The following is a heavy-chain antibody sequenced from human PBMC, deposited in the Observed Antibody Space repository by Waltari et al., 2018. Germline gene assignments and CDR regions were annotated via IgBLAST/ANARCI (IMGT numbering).Heavy chain of an antibody. D-gene: IGHD3-10*01. Sequence: QVQLVESGGGVVQPGGSLRLSCAASGFTFSSYGMHWVRQAPGKGLEWVAFIRYDGSNKYDADSVKGRFTISRDNSKNTLYLQMNSLRAEDTAVYYCAKDYGRYYYGSGSYNPLDYWGQGTLVTVSS. V-gene: IGHV3-30*02. CDR1: GFTFSSYG. CDR3: AKDYGRYYYGSGSYNPLDY. J-gene: IGHJ4*02. CDR2: IRYDGSNK.